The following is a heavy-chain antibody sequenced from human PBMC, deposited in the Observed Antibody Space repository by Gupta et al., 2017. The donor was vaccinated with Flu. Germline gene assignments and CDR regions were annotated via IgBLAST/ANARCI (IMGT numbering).Heavy chain of an antibody. CDR2: INPNSGGT. Sequence: QAQLVQSGAEGRKHGASVKVSCTDAGYALTGYFLQWVRQAPGQGLEWMGWINPNSGGTQYAQTFQGRVTMTRDMSANMAYMELSRLTSDDTAAYYCAKGATANDAFDVWGRGTMVTVSS. CDR3: AKGATANDAFDV. J-gene: IGHJ3*01. CDR1: GYALTGYF. V-gene: IGHV1-2*02. D-gene: IGHD2-21*02.